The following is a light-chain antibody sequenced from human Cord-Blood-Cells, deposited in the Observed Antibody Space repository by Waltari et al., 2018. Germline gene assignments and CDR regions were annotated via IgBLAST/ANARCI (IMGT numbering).Light chain of an antibody. CDR3: QQSYSTPRT. Sequence: DIQMTQSPSSLSASVGDRVTITCRASPSISSYLNWYQQKPGKAPKLLIYAASSLQSGVPSRFSGSGSGTYFTLTISSLQPEDFATYYCQQSYSTPRTFGQGTKVEIK. CDR1: PSISSY. J-gene: IGKJ1*01. V-gene: IGKV1-39*01. CDR2: AAS.